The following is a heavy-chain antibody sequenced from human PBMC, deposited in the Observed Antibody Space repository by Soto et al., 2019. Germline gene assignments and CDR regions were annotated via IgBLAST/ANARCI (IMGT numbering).Heavy chain of an antibody. CDR3: AYLPCGGGSCYWFSFSSMDV. CDR1: GFSLSTSGVG. J-gene: IGHJ6*02. Sequence: QITLKESGPTLVKPTQTLTLTCTFSGFSLSTSGVGVAWIRQPPGKALEWLALIYWDDDKRYRPSLESRLTITKDTTKNPVVLTMTNMDSVDTATYYCAYLPCGGGSCYWFSFSSMDVWGQGTTVTVSS. D-gene: IGHD2-15*01. CDR2: IYWDDDK. V-gene: IGHV2-5*02.